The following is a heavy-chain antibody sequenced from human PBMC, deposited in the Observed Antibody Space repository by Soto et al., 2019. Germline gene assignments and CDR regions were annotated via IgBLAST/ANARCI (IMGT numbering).Heavy chain of an antibody. D-gene: IGHD1-20*01. Sequence: EVQVVESGGGLVQPGGSLRLSCAASGFRFSTYWMSWVRQAPGKGLEWLANIKQDANEMYYVDSVKGRFTISGDSAKNSLFLIMDSLTVEDTAVHYCAAYNTSRHAAFDIWGQGTTVIVSS. CDR2: IKQDANEM. CDR3: AAYNTSRHAAFDI. CDR1: GFRFSTYW. V-gene: IGHV3-7*01. J-gene: IGHJ3*02.